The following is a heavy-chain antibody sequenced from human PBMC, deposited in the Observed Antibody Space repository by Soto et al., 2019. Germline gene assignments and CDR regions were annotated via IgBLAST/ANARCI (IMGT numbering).Heavy chain of an antibody. Sequence: SETLSLTCTVSGGSIGGSACYWGRIRQSPGKGLEWIGSIYYSGSTYYNPSLKSRVTISVDTSKNQFSLKLSSVTAADTAVFYCARDYGVRGPYYYSMDVWGQGTTVTVSS. CDR2: IYYSGST. V-gene: IGHV4-39*02. J-gene: IGHJ6*02. D-gene: IGHD4-17*01. CDR3: ARDYGVRGPYYYSMDV. CDR1: GGSIGGSACY.